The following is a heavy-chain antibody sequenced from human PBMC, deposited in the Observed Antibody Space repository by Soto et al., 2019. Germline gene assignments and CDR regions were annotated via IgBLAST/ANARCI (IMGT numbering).Heavy chain of an antibody. J-gene: IGHJ4*02. Sequence: EVQLVESGGGLVQPGGSLRLSCAASGFTFSSYSMNWVRQAPGKGLEWVSYISSSSSTIYYADSVKGRFTISRDNAKNSLYLQMNSLRDEDTAVYYCARESVTYYYDSSGYYYFDYWGQGTLVTVSS. CDR1: GFTFSSYS. V-gene: IGHV3-48*02. CDR2: ISSSSSTI. D-gene: IGHD3-22*01. CDR3: ARESVTYYYDSSGYYYFDY.